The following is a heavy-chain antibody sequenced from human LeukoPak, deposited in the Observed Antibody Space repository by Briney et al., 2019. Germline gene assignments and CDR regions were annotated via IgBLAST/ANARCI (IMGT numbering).Heavy chain of an antibody. D-gene: IGHD1-1*01. Sequence: PGGSLRLSCAASGFTFSSYSMSWVRQAPGKGLEWVSAISGSGGSTYYADSVKGRFTISRDNSKNTLCLQMNSLRAEDTAVYYCAKDRDVQGYFDYWGQGTLVTVSS. V-gene: IGHV3-23*01. CDR1: GFTFSSYS. CDR2: ISGSGGST. CDR3: AKDRDVQGYFDY. J-gene: IGHJ4*02.